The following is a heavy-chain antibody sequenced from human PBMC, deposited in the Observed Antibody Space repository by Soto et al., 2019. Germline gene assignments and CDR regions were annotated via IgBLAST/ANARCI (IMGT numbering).Heavy chain of an antibody. J-gene: IGHJ6*02. Sequence: QVQLQQWGAGLLKPSETLSLTCAVYGGSFSGYYWSWIRQPPGKGLEWIGEINHSGSTNYNPSLTSRVTISVDTSKNQFSLKLSSVTAADPAVYYCARVTGRYYYGMDVWGQGTTVTVSS. V-gene: IGHV4-34*01. CDR1: GGSFSGYY. CDR3: ARVTGRYYYGMDV. CDR2: INHSGST.